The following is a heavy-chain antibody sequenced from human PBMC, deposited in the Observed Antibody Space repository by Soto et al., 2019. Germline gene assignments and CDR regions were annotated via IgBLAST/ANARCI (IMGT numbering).Heavy chain of an antibody. CDR3: ARVSGSSRMYYFDS. CDR2: ISSSSSYI. D-gene: IGHD6-19*01. J-gene: IGHJ4*02. Sequence: EVQLVESGGGLVKPGGSLRLSCAASGFTFSSYSMNWVRQAPGKGLEWVSSISSSSSYIYYADSVKGRFTISRDNAKNSLYRQMNSLRAEDTAVYYCARVSGSSRMYYFDSWGQGTLVTVSS. CDR1: GFTFSSYS. V-gene: IGHV3-21*01.